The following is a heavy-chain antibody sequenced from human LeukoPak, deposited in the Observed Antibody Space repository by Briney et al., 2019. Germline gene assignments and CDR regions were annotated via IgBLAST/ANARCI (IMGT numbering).Heavy chain of an antibody. CDR3: AKGPIYYGSGSYKSYYYYGMDV. CDR1: GFTFSSYG. J-gene: IGHJ6*02. D-gene: IGHD3-10*01. CDR2: IRYDGSNK. V-gene: IGHV3-30*02. Sequence: SGGSLRLSCAASGFTFSSYGMHWVRQAPGKGLEWVAFIRYDGSNKYYADSVKGRFTLSRDNSKNTLYLQMNRLRAEGTAVYYCAKGPIYYGSGSYKSYYYYGMDVWGQGTTVTVSS.